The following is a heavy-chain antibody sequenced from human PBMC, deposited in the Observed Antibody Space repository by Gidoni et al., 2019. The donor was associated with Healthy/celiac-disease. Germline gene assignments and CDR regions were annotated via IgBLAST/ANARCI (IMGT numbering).Heavy chain of an antibody. V-gene: IGHV1-18*01. J-gene: IGHJ5*02. D-gene: IGHD3-22*01. Sequence: QVQLVQSGAEVKKPGASVKVSCTASGYTFTSYGISWVRQAPGQGLEWMGWISAYNGNTNYAQKLQGRVTMTTDTSTSTAYMELRSLRSDDTAVYYCARKAIAMIVDTEDWFDPWGQGTLVTVSS. CDR1: GYTFTSYG. CDR2: ISAYNGNT. CDR3: ARKAIAMIVDTEDWFDP.